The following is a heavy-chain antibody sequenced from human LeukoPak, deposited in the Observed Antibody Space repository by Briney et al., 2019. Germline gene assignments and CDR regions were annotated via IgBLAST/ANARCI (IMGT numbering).Heavy chain of an antibody. CDR1: GYTFTGYY. Sequence: GASVKVSCKASGYTFTGYYMHWVRQAPGQGLEWMGWINPNSGGTNYAQKFQGRVTMTRDTSISTAYMELSRLRSDDTAVYYCARDRAYDSSGMDVWGKGTTVTVSS. V-gene: IGHV1-2*02. CDR3: ARDRAYDSSGMDV. J-gene: IGHJ6*04. D-gene: IGHD3-22*01. CDR2: INPNSGGT.